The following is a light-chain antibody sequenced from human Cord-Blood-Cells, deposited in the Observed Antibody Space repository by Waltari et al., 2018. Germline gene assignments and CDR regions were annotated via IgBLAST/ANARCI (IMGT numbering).Light chain of an antibody. CDR1: SSDVGGYNY. Sequence: QSALPQPASVSGSPGQSITISCPGTSSDVGGYNYVSWYQRHPGNAPKFMIYDVSNRPSGVSNRFSGSKSGNTASLTISGLQAEDEADYYCSSYTSSSPYVFGTGTKVTVL. CDR2: DVS. V-gene: IGLV2-14*01. J-gene: IGLJ1*01. CDR3: SSYTSSSPYV.